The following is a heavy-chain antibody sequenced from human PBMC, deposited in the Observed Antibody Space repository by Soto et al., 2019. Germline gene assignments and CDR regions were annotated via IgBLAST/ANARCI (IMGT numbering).Heavy chain of an antibody. Sequence: AVKVSCKASGGTFSSYAISWVRQAPGQGLEWMGGIIPIFGTANYAQKFQCRVTITADESTSTAYMELSSLRSEDTAVYYCALVQQPPNYFDYWGQGTLVTVSS. CDR1: GGTFSSYA. CDR2: IIPIFGTA. CDR3: ALVQQPPNYFDY. D-gene: IGHD2-2*01. V-gene: IGHV1-69*13. J-gene: IGHJ4*02.